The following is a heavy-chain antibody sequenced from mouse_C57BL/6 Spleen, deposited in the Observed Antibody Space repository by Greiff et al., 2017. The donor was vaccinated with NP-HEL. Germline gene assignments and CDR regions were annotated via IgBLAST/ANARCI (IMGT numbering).Heavy chain of an antibody. CDR3: AREGIYDGYHFDY. V-gene: IGHV3-6*01. CDR1: GYSITSGYY. CDR2: ISYDGSN. D-gene: IGHD2-3*01. Sequence: EVQLQESGPGLVKPSQSLSLTCSVTGYSITSGYYWNWIRQFPGNKLEWMGYISYDGSNNYNPSLKNRISITRDTSKNQFFLKLNSVTTEDTATYYCAREGIYDGYHFDYWGQGTTLTVSS. J-gene: IGHJ2*01.